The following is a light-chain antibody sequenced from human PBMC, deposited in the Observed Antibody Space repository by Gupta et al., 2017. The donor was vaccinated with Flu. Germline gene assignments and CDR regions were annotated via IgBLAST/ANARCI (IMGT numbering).Light chain of an antibody. Sequence: IQMTQSPSSLSASVGDRVTITCRASQSISSYLNWYQQKPGKAPKLLIYAASSLQSGVPSRFSGSGSGTDFTLTITSLQPEDFATYYCHQSYNNPRTFGQGTKVEIK. J-gene: IGKJ1*01. V-gene: IGKV1-39*01. CDR2: AAS. CDR1: QSISSY. CDR3: HQSYNNPRT.